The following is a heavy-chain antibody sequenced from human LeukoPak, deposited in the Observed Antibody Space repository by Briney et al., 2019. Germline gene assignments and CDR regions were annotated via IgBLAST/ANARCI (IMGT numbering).Heavy chain of an antibody. Sequence: SETLSLTCTVSGGSISSSSYYWGWIRQPPGKGLEWIGRIYTSGSNNYNPSLKSRVTMSVDTSKNQFSLKLSSVTAADTAMYYCAREVADYGGYYYYHYMDVWGKGTTVTISS. CDR2: IYTSGSN. CDR1: GGSISSSSYY. V-gene: IGHV4-39*07. J-gene: IGHJ6*03. CDR3: AREVADYGGYYYYHYMDV. D-gene: IGHD4-23*01.